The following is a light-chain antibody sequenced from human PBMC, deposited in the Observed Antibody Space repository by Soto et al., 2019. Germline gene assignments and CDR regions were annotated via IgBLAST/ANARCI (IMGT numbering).Light chain of an antibody. CDR3: QQSYSTPIT. J-gene: IGKJ3*01. V-gene: IGKV1-39*01. Sequence: DIQMTQSPSSLSASVGDRVTITCRASQSISSYLNWYQQKPGKAPKLLIYAASSLPSGVPSRFSGSGSATDFTLTISSLQPEDFATYYCQQSYSTPITFSPGTKVDIK. CDR1: QSISSY. CDR2: AAS.